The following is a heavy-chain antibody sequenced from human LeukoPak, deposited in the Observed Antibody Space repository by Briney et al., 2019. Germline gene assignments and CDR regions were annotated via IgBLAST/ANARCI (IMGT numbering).Heavy chain of an antibody. Sequence: WVRQPPGKGLEWIGSIYYSGSTYYNPSLKSRVTISVDTSKNQFSLKLSSVTAADTAVYYCARHVVRGVSRFDYWGQGTLVTVSS. J-gene: IGHJ4*02. D-gene: IGHD3-10*01. V-gene: IGHV4-39*01. CDR2: IYYSGST. CDR3: ARHVVRGVSRFDY.